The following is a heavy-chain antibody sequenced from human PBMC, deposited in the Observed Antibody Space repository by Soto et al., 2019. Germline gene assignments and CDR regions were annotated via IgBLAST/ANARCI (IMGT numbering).Heavy chain of an antibody. V-gene: IGHV3-23*01. Sequence: EVQLLGSGGGLVQPGGSLRLSCAASGFTFSSFAMSWVRQAPGKGLEWVSGITASGDYRYYADSVKGRFTISRDNSKNTLYLQMNSLRVEDTAVFYCAKDYGDFWDPLDYWGQGTLVTVSS. J-gene: IGHJ4*02. D-gene: IGHD4-17*01. CDR1: GFTFSSFA. CDR3: AKDYGDFWDPLDY. CDR2: ITASGDYR.